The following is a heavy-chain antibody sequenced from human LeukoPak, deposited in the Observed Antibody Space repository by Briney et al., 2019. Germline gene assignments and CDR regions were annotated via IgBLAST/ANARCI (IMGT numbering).Heavy chain of an antibody. V-gene: IGHV1-69*04. CDR2: IIPILGIA. CDR3: ATSSIDTAMGIYYYYYGMDV. J-gene: IGHJ6*02. CDR1: GGTFSSYA. Sequence: EASVKVSCKASGGTFSSYAISWVRQAPGQGLEWMGRIIPILGIANYAQKSQGRVTITADKSTSTAYMELSSLRSEDTAMYYCATSSIDTAMGIYYYYYGMDVWGQGTTVTVSS. D-gene: IGHD5-18*01.